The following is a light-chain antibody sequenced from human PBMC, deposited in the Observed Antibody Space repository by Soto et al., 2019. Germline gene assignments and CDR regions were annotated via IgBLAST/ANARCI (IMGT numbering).Light chain of an antibody. V-gene: IGKV1-33*01. CDR1: QNINNY. Sequence: PRPPSHSSLSASVGALSTTTGQASQNINNYLNWYQQKPGRAPKLLIYDASNLEAGVPSRFRGSGSGTDFTFTISRLQPEDIATYYCQQYENLPTFGQGTRREIK. J-gene: IGKJ5*01. CDR2: DAS. CDR3: QQYENLPT.